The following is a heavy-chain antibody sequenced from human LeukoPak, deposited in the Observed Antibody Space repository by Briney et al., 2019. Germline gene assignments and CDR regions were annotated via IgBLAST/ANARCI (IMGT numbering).Heavy chain of an antibody. V-gene: IGHV5-10-1*01. D-gene: IGHD6-13*01. J-gene: IGHJ4*02. CDR1: GSIFTSYW. CDR3: ARQLAAATNFDY. CDR2: IDPSDSYT. Sequence: HGASLQISCKGSGSIFTSYWISWVRQMPGKGLEWMGRIDPSDSYTNYSPSFQGHVTISADKSISTAYLQWSSLKASDTAMYYCARQLAAATNFDYWGQGTLVTVSS.